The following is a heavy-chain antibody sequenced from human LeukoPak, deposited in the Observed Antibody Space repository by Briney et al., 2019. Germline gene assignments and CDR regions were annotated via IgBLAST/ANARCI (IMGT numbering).Heavy chain of an antibody. J-gene: IGHJ4*02. V-gene: IGHV3-23*01. Sequence: GGSLRLSCAASGFIFNTYGMSWVRQAPGKGLEWVSAIRGNADTTYYADSVKGRFTISRDNSKNTLYLQMNSLRAEDTAVYYCAKTYSSGWYSAFDYWGQGTLVTVSS. D-gene: IGHD6-19*01. CDR2: IRGNADTT. CDR1: GFIFNTYG. CDR3: AKTYSSGWYSAFDY.